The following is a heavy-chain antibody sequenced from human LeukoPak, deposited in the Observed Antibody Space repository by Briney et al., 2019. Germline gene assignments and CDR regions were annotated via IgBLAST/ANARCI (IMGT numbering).Heavy chain of an antibody. Sequence: GGSLRLSCAASGFTFSDYYMSWIRQAPGKGLEWVSSISSSSSYIYYADSVKGRFTISRDNAKNSLYLQMNSLRAEDTAVYYCARDRTAARPFDYWGQGTLVTVSS. V-gene: IGHV3-11*06. CDR2: ISSSSSYI. CDR1: GFTFSDYY. J-gene: IGHJ4*02. D-gene: IGHD6-6*01. CDR3: ARDRTAARPFDY.